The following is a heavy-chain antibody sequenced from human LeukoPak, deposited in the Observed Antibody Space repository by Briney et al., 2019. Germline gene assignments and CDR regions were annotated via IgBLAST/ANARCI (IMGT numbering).Heavy chain of an antibody. CDR1: GFTFSSYE. J-gene: IGHJ5*01. D-gene: IGHD7-27*01. Sequence: GGSLRLSCAASGFTFSSYEMNWVRQAPGKGLEWVSYISGSGSAIYYADSVKGRFTISRDNYKNTLSLQMNSLRVEDMAVYYCAKDGDDGIESWGQGTLVTVSS. V-gene: IGHV3-48*03. CDR2: ISGSGSAI. CDR3: AKDGDDGIES.